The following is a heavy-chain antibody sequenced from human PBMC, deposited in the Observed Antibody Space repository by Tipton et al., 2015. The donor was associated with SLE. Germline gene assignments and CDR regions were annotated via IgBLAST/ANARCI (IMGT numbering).Heavy chain of an antibody. J-gene: IGHJ6*02. CDR2: MHTSGST. Sequence: TLSLTCIVSGGSISTYYWSWIRQPAGKGLEWIGRMHTSGSTIYNPSLKSRVTMSGDTSKNQFSLNLSSVTAADTAIYYCARAGIAASQYSVYYYGMDVWGQGTTVTVSS. D-gene: IGHD2-15*01. CDR3: ARAGIAASQYSVYYYGMDV. CDR1: GGSISTYY. V-gene: IGHV4-4*07.